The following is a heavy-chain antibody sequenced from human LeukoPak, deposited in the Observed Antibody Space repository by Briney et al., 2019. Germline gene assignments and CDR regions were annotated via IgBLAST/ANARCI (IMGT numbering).Heavy chain of an antibody. CDR2: IRSKANSYAT. Sequence: AGGSLRLSCAASGFTFDDYAMHWVRQASGKGLEWVGRIRSKANSYATAYAASVKGRFTISRDDSKNTAYLQMNSLKTEDTAVYYCTIGSYGWLPLSTDDYWGQGTLVTVSS. J-gene: IGHJ4*02. CDR3: TIGSYGWLPLSTDDY. V-gene: IGHV3-73*01. D-gene: IGHD5-18*01. CDR1: GFTFDDYA.